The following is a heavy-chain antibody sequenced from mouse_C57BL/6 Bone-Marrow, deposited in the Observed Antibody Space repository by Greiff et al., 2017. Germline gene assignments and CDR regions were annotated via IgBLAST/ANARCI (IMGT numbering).Heavy chain of an antibody. J-gene: IGHJ4*01. CDR1: GYTFTSYW. Sequence: VQLQQPGAELVKPGASVKLSCKASGYTFTSYWMQWVKQRPGQGLEWIGEIDPSDSYTNYNQKFKGKATLTVDTSSSTAYMQLSSLTSEDSAVYYCATMITTYYYAMDYWGQGTSVTVSS. D-gene: IGHD2-4*01. CDR3: ATMITTYYYAMDY. V-gene: IGHV1-50*01. CDR2: IDPSDSYT.